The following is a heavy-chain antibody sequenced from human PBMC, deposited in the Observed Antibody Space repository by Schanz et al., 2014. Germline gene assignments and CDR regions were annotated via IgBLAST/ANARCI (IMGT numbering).Heavy chain of an antibody. CDR3: ARLYCSTPGCYVSPNGFAKDY. D-gene: IGHD2-2*01. Sequence: QVRLQQWGAGLLKPSGTLSLTCAVYGGSFIGYDWSWIRQFPGQDLEWIGDINHYGRTNYNPSLMGRVSISIDASQNQFSLKMTSVTAADTAVYYCARLYCSTPGCYVSPNGFAKDYWGQGTLVTVSS. V-gene: IGHV4-34*01. J-gene: IGHJ4*02. CDR1: GGSFIGYD. CDR2: INHYGRT.